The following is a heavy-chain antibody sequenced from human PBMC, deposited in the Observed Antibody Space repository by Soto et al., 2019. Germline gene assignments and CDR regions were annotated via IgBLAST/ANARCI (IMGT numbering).Heavy chain of an antibody. CDR3: TRVTIAGARNGFDI. D-gene: IGHD2-21*01. V-gene: IGHV1-46*03. J-gene: IGHJ3*02. CDR1: GYSFTSYY. Sequence: QVQLVQSEAEVKKPGASVTVSCKASGYSFTSYYILWVRQAPGQGLEWMGIINPRGGSASYAQKFQGRITMTRDTSTRTVYMELSSLRSEDTAVYYCTRVTIAGARNGFDIWGQGTMVTVSS. CDR2: INPRGGSA.